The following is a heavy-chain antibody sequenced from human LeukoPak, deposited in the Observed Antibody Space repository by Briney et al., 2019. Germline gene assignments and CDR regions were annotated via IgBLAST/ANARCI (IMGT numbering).Heavy chain of an antibody. V-gene: IGHV1-18*01. J-gene: IGHJ5*02. Sequence: GASVKVSYKASGHTFTSYGISWVRQAPGQGLEWMGWISAYNGNTNYAQKLQGRVTMTTDTSTSTAYMELRSLRSDDTAVYYCARDTYYYDSSGPLDPWGQGTLVTVSS. CDR2: ISAYNGNT. CDR1: GHTFTSYG. CDR3: ARDTYYYDSSGPLDP. D-gene: IGHD3-22*01.